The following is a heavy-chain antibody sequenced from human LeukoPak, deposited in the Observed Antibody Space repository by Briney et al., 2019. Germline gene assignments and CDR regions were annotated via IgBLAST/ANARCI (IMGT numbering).Heavy chain of an antibody. Sequence: GGSLRLSCAASGFTFSSYSMNWVRQAPGKGLEWVSSISSSSSYIYYADSVKGRFTISRDNAKNSVYLQMNSLRAEDTAVYYCARGAGGQQLVLPLHYYGMDVWGQGTTVTVSS. J-gene: IGHJ6*02. D-gene: IGHD6-13*01. V-gene: IGHV3-21*01. CDR2: ISSSSSYI. CDR1: GFTFSSYS. CDR3: ARGAGGQQLVLPLHYYGMDV.